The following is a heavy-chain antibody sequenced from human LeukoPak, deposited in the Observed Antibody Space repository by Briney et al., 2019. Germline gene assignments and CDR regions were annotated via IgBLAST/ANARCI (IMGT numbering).Heavy chain of an antibody. Sequence: GGSLRLSCAASGFTFRNASMSWVRQAPGKGLEWVGRIKSKTDGGTTDYAAPVKGRFIISRDDSKNTLYLQMNSLTTEDTAVYFCAHRDTTMVRVDYWGQGTLVTVSS. CDR3: AHRDTTMVRVDY. CDR2: IKSKTDGGTT. CDR1: GFTFRNAS. D-gene: IGHD5-18*01. J-gene: IGHJ4*02. V-gene: IGHV3-15*01.